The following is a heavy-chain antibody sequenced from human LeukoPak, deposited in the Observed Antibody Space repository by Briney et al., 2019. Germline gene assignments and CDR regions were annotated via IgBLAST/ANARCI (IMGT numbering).Heavy chain of an antibody. CDR3: ARHVTISGPYDASDI. CDR2: IYYSGGT. Sequence: SETLSLTRTVSGDSISSYYWSWIRQPPGKGLEWIGYIYYSGGTDYNPSLKSRVTISVDTSKNQFSLKLRSVTAADTAVYYCARHVTISGPYDASDIWGQGTMVTVSP. CDR1: GDSISSYY. D-gene: IGHD5-24*01. V-gene: IGHV4-59*08. J-gene: IGHJ3*02.